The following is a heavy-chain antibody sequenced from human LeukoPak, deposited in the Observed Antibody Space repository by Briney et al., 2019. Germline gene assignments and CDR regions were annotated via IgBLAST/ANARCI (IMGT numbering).Heavy chain of an antibody. CDR3: ARGNIAAEFDY. Sequence: GGSLRLSCAASGFTFSSYSMNWVRQSPGKGLEWVSSISSSSSYIYYADSVKGRFTISRDNAKNSLYLQMNSLRAEDTAVYYCARGNIAAEFDYWGQGTLVTVSS. D-gene: IGHD6-6*01. V-gene: IGHV3-21*01. CDR1: GFTFSSYS. J-gene: IGHJ4*02. CDR2: ISSSSSYI.